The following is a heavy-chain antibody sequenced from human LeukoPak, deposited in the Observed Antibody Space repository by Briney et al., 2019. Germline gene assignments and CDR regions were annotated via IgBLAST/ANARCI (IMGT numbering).Heavy chain of an antibody. D-gene: IGHD3-10*01. CDR3: ARVRYYGSGSYYNPTYYHYYYMDV. Sequence: PSETLSLACAVYGGSFSGYYWSWIRQPPGKGLEWIGEINHSGSTNYNPSLKSRVTISVDTSKNQFSLKLSSVTAADTAVYYCARVRYYGSGSYYNPTYYHYYYMDVRGKGATVTVSS. CDR1: GGSFSGYY. CDR2: INHSGST. V-gene: IGHV4-34*01. J-gene: IGHJ6*03.